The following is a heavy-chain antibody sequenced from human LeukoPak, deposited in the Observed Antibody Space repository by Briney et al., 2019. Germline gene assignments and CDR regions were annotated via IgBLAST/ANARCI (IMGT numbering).Heavy chain of an antibody. V-gene: IGHV4-59*01. D-gene: IGHD3-10*01. J-gene: IGHJ4*02. CDR3: ARYGGSGSYYYYFDY. CDR1: GGSISSYY. CDR2: IYYSGST. Sequence: PSETLSLTCTVSGGSISSYYWSWIRQPPGKGLEWIGYIYYSGSTNYNPSLKSRVTISVDTSKNQFSLKLSSVTAADTAVYYCARYGGSGSYYYYFDYWSQGTLVTVSS.